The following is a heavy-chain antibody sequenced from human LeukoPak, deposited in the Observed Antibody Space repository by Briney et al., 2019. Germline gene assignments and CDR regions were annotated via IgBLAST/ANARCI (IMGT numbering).Heavy chain of an antibody. CDR3: ARVDIWDYYDSSGYYYDY. D-gene: IGHD3-22*01. Sequence: PGGSLRLSCAASGFTFSSYEMNWVRQAPGKGLEWVSYISSSGSTIYYADSVKGRFTISRDNAKNSLYLQMNSLRAEDTAVYYCARVDIWDYYDSSGYYYDYWGQGTLVTVSS. CDR2: ISSSGSTI. V-gene: IGHV3-48*03. CDR1: GFTFSSYE. J-gene: IGHJ4*02.